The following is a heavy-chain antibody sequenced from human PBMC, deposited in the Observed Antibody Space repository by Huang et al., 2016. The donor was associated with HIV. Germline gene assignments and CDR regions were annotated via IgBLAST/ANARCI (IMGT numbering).Heavy chain of an antibody. CDR3: ARQLRVVVIGPGLDAFDI. J-gene: IGHJ3*02. V-gene: IGHV4-39*01. D-gene: IGHD3-22*01. CDR1: GGSISSSTYS. CDR2: IYYTGTT. Sequence: LQLQESGPGLVKPSETLSLTCTVSGGSISSSTYSWGWIRQPPEKGLEWMGSIYYTGTTYDNPSSKSRVTISVDTSKNQFSLRLSSVTAADSAVYYCARQLRVVVIGPGLDAFDIWGQGTMVTVSS.